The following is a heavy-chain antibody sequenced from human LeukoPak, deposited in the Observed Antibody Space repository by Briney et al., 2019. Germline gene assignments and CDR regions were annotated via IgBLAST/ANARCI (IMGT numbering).Heavy chain of an antibody. J-gene: IGHJ5*02. CDR3: ARRSSSWKNWFDP. D-gene: IGHD6-13*01. V-gene: IGHV4-59*01. CDR2: IYYSGTT. Sequence: PSEPLSLTCTVSGGSIDSNSWTWIRQPPGKGLEWIGYIYYSGTTNYNPSLKSRVTMSVDMSKNQFSLKLSSVTAADTAVYYCARRSSSWKNWFDPWGQGTLVTVSS. CDR1: GGSIDSNS.